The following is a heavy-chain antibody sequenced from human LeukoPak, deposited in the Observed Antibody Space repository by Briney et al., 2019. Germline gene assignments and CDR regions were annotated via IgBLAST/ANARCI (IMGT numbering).Heavy chain of an antibody. CDR3: AGTYVWGSYRQDP. J-gene: IGHJ5*02. Sequence: PSETLSLTCAVYGGSFSGYYWSWIRQPPGKGLEWIGEINHSGSTNYNPSLKSRVTMSVDTSKNQFSLKLSSVTAADTAVYYCAGTYVWGSYRQDPWGQGTLVTVSS. V-gene: IGHV4-34*01. CDR2: INHSGST. D-gene: IGHD3-16*01. CDR1: GGSFSGYY.